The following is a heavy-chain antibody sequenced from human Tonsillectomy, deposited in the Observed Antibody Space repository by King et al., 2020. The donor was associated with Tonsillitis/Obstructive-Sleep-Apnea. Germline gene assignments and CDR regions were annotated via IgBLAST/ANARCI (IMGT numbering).Heavy chain of an antibody. CDR2: ISWDGGGT. CDR1: GFTFDDYT. CDR3: AKVMITMIVVGGFDY. Sequence: VQLVESGGVVVQPGGSLRLSCAASGFTFDDYTMHWVRQAPGKGLEWVSLISWDGGGTYYADSVKGRFTISRDNSKNSLYLQMNSLRTEDTALYYCAKVMITMIVVGGFDYWGQGTLVTVSS. V-gene: IGHV3-43*01. D-gene: IGHD3-22*01. J-gene: IGHJ4*02.